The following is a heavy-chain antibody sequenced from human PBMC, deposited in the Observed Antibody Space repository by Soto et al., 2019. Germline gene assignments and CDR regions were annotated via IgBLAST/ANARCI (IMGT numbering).Heavy chain of an antibody. V-gene: IGHV4-34*01. D-gene: IGHD1-26*01. CDR2: INHSGST. Sequence: SETLSLTCAVYGGSFSGYYWSWIRQPSGKGLEWIGEINHSGSTNYNPSLKSRVTISVDTSKNQFSLKLSSVTAADTAVYYCASVGANGEKKYFDYWGQGTLVTVSS. J-gene: IGHJ4*02. CDR1: GGSFSGYY. CDR3: ASVGANGEKKYFDY.